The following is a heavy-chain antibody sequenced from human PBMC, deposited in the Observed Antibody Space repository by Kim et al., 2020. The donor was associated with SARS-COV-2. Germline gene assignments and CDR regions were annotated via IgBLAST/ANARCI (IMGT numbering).Heavy chain of an antibody. CDR2: INSDGSRT. CDR3: ARDPRGGIYFYDGMDV. Sequence: GGSLRLSCVASGFTFSDYWMHWVRQAPGKGLVWVSRINSDGSRTYYADAVKGRFTISRDNARNTLYLQMNSLRGDDTAVYYCARDPRGGIYFYDGMDVWG. J-gene: IGHJ6*01. V-gene: IGHV3-74*01. D-gene: IGHD1-26*01. CDR1: GFTFSDYW.